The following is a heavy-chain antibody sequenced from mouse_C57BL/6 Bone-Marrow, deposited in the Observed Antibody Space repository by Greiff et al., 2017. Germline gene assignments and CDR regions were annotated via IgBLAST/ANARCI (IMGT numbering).Heavy chain of an antibody. Sequence: VKLQQPGAELVKPGASVKLSCKASGYTFTSYWMHWVKQRPGQGLEWIGMIHPNSGSTNYNEKFKSKATLTVDKSSSTAYMQLSSLTSEDSAVYYCARDYYGNYVPYAMDYWGQGTSVTVSS. CDR3: ARDYYGNYVPYAMDY. CDR1: GYTFTSYW. D-gene: IGHD2-1*01. J-gene: IGHJ4*01. V-gene: IGHV1-64*01. CDR2: IHPNSGST.